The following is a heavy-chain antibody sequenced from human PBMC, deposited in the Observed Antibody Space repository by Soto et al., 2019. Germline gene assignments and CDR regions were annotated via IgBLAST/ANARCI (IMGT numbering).Heavy chain of an antibody. J-gene: IGHJ1*01. CDR1: GDSISTEGYY. CDR2: IYYSGPT. CDR3: ARSRSYYVEDFQK. D-gene: IGHD1-26*01. V-gene: IGHV4-31*03. Sequence: LSLTCSVSGDSISTEGYYWSWIRQHPGKGLEWIGYIYYSGPTSYNPSLKSRVTISRATSKNQFYLKLSSVTAADTAVYYCARSRSYYVEDFQKWGQGTLVTVS.